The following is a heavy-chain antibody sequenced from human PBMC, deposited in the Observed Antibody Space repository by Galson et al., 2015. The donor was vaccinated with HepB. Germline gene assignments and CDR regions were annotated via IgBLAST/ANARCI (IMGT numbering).Heavy chain of an antibody. CDR2: ISNDGSNK. CDR3: AEHDSDNYDSSGYYP. D-gene: IGHD3-22*01. J-gene: IGHJ5*02. Sequence: SLRLSCAASGFSFSTYGMSWVRQAPGKGLEWVAVISNDGSNKYYGDSVKGRFTISRDNSKNTLYLQMNSLRAEDTAVYYCAEHDSDNYDSSGYYPWGQGTLVTVSS. V-gene: IGHV3-30*18. CDR1: GFSFSTYG.